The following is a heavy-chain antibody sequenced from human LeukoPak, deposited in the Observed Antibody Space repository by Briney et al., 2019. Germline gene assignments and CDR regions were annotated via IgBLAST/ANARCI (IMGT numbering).Heavy chain of an antibody. CDR1: GFTFSSYG. CDR3: AKGLFTDTAIFDY. J-gene: IGHJ4*02. V-gene: IGHV3-30*18. Sequence: GGSLRLSCAASGFTFSSYGMHWVRQAPGKGLEWVAVISYDGSNKYYADSVKGRFTISRDNSKNTLYLQMNSLRAEDTAVYYCAKGLFTDTAIFDYWGQGTLVTVSS. D-gene: IGHD5-18*01. CDR2: ISYDGSNK.